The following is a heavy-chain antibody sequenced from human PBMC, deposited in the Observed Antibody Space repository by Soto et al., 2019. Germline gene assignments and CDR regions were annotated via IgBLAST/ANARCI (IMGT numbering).Heavy chain of an antibody. D-gene: IGHD4-17*01. CDR1: GYTFTSYG. V-gene: IGHV1-18*01. Sequence: QVQLVQSGAEVKKPGAAVKVCCKAAGYTFTSYGVSWVRQVPGQGLEWMGWISANNGNTNYAQKLQVRVTMTTDTSPSIADMELSSLRSDGTAVYYCARDLHGEPYCWGQGTLVTVSS. CDR2: ISANNGNT. J-gene: IGHJ4*02. CDR3: ARDLHGEPYC.